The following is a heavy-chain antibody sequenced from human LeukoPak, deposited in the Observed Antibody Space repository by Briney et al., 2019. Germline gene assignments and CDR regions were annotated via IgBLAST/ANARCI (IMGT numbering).Heavy chain of an antibody. CDR2: MNPNSGNT. CDR1: GYTFTSYD. CDR3: ATARQSVVILRSLYFDY. Sequence: ASVKVSCKASGYTFTSYDINWVRQATGQGLEWMGWMNPNSGNTGYAQKFQGRVTMTEDTSTDTAYMELSSLRSEDTAVYYCATARQSVVILRSLYFDYWGQGTLVTVSS. V-gene: IGHV1-8*01. J-gene: IGHJ4*02. D-gene: IGHD3-22*01.